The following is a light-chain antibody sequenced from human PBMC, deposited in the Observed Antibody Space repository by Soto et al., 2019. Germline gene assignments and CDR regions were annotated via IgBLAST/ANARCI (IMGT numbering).Light chain of an antibody. CDR2: GNT. J-gene: IGLJ3*02. V-gene: IGLV1-40*01. CDR1: SSNIGAGYD. Sequence: QSVLTQPPSVSGAPGQRVTISCTGSSSNIGAGYDALWYRQLPGTAPKLLIYGNTNRPSGVPDRFSGSKSGTSASLAIIGLQAEDEADYYCQSYDSSLSGWMFGGGTKLTVL. CDR3: QSYDSSLSGWM.